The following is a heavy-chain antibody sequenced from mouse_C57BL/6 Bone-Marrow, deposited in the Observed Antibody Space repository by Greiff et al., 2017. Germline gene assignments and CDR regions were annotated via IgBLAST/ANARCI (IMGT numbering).Heavy chain of an antibody. Sequence: QVQLQQSGPELVKPGASVKISCKASGYAFSSSWMNWVKQRPGKGLEWIGRIYPGDGDTNYNGKFKGKATLTADKSSSTAYMRLSSLTSEDSAVYFCARWGTFDYWGQGTTLTVSS. J-gene: IGHJ2*01. D-gene: IGHD2-14*01. CDR3: ARWGTFDY. CDR1: GYAFSSSW. CDR2: IYPGDGDT. V-gene: IGHV1-82*01.